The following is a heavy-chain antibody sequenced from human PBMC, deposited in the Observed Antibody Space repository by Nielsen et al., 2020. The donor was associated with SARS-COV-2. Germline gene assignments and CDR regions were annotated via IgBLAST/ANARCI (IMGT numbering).Heavy chain of an antibody. D-gene: IGHD3-3*01. V-gene: IGHV1-2*02. J-gene: IGHJ6*02. CDR3: ATVFLRVFGVVSINYYYYGMDV. CDR1: GYTFTGYY. CDR2: INPNSGGT. Sequence: ASVKVSCKASGYTFTGYYMHWVRQAPGQGLEWMGWINPNSGGTNYAQKFQGRVTMTEDTSTDTAYMELSSLRSEDTAVYYCATVFLRVFGVVSINYYYYGMDVWGQGTTVTVSS.